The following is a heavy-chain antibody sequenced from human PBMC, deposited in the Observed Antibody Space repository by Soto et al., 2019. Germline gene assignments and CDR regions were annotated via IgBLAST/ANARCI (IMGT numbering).Heavy chain of an antibody. CDR3: ARDGAVAYGLGWFDP. J-gene: IGHJ5*02. CDR2: IYHSGST. V-gene: IGHV4-31*03. CDR1: GDSISRGGYY. Sequence: HVQLQESGPGLVKPSQTLSLTCTVSGDSISRGGYYWNWIRQHPRKGLEWIGYIYHSGSTNYNPSLKSRVTISVDTSKNPLSLELSNVTAADTAVYYCARDGAVAYGLGWFDPWGQGILVNVSS. D-gene: IGHD2-21*01.